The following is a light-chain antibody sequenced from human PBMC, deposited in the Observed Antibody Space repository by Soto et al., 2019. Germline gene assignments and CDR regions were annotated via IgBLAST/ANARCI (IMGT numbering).Light chain of an antibody. J-gene: IGKJ4*01. V-gene: IGKV3-15*01. CDR1: QSVSSN. CDR3: QQYSNWPLT. Sequence: ERVMTQAPAALSMYPGEGATLSCRASQSVSSNLAWYQQKPGQAPRLLIFGASTRATGIPARFSGSGSGAEFSLTISALQSEDFAIYYCQQYSNWPLTFGGGTKVDIK. CDR2: GAS.